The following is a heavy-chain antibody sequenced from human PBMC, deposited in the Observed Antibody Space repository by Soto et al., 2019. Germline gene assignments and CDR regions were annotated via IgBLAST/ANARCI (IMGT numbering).Heavy chain of an antibody. CDR2: INAGNGNT. CDR1: GYTYTSYA. CDR3: ARDNTIFGVARPPYYYYYGMDV. Sequence: ASVKVSCKASGYTYTSYAMHWVRQAPGQRLEWMGWINAGNGNTKYSQKFQGRVTMTRNTSISTAYMELSSLRSEDTAVYCCARDNTIFGVARPPYYYYYGMDVWGQGTTVTVSS. V-gene: IGHV1-3*01. D-gene: IGHD3-3*01. J-gene: IGHJ6*02.